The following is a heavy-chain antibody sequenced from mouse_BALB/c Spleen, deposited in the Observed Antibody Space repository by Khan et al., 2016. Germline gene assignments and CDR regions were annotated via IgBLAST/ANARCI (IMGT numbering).Heavy chain of an antibody. CDR2: ILPVSGST. Sequence: QVQLKESGAELMEPGASVKISCKATGYTFSNYWIEWVNQRPGHGLEWIGNILPVSGSTNYNEKFKGKATFTADTSSNTAYMQLSSLTSEDSAVYYCARGWYSMDDWGQGTSVTVSS. J-gene: IGHJ4*01. V-gene: IGHV1-9*01. CDR1: GYTFSNYW. D-gene: IGHD1-1*02. CDR3: ARGWYSMDD.